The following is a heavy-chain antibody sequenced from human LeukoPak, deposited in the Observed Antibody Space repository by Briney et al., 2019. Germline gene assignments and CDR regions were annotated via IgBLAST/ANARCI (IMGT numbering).Heavy chain of an antibody. D-gene: IGHD6-19*01. V-gene: IGHV3-30*02. CDR2: IRYDGSNK. CDR1: GFTFSSYG. Sequence: GGSLRLSCAASGFTFSSYGMHWVRQAPGKGLEWVTFIRYDGSNKYYADSVKGRFTISRDNSKNTLYLQMNSLRAEDTAVYYCAKDIGIAVAGTWAFDPWGQGTLVTVSS. CDR3: AKDIGIAVAGTWAFDP. J-gene: IGHJ5*02.